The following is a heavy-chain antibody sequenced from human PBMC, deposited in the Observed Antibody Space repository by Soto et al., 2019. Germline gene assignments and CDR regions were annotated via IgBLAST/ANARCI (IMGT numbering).Heavy chain of an antibody. J-gene: IGHJ6*03. Sequence: TSETLSLTCTVSGGSIISSNYYWGWIRQPPGKGLEWIGSLYYSGSTYYNPSLKSRVTTSVDTSKNQFSLKLSSVTAADTAVYYCARTYVTDMVVVPVAKDYMDVWGKGTTVTVSS. CDR2: LYYSGST. D-gene: IGHD2-2*01. CDR3: ARTYVTDMVVVPVAKDYMDV. CDR1: GGSIISSNYY. V-gene: IGHV4-39*01.